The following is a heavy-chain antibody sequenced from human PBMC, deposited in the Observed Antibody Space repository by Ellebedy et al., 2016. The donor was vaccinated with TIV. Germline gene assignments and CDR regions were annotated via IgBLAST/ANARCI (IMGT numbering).Heavy chain of an antibody. D-gene: IGHD5-18*01. J-gene: IGHJ6*02. V-gene: IGHV1-69*13. CDR1: GDTFTSYA. CDR2: IIPMFGTT. CDR3: ARETRSGYTYTYGDYYYGMDV. Sequence: SVKASCKASGDTFTSYAITWVRQAPGQGLEWVGGIIPMFGTTNYAQKFQGRVTIAADESTSTAYMELSSLRSEDTAVFYCARETRSGYTYTYGDYYYGMDVWGQGTTVTVSS.